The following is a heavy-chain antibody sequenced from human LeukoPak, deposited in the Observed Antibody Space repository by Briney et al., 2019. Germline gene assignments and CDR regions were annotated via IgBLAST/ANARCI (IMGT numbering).Heavy chain of an antibody. D-gene: IGHD6-13*01. Sequence: GGSLRLSCAASGFTFSSYAMSWVRQAPGKGLEWVSAISGSGGSTYYADSVKGRFTISRDNSKNTLYLQMDSLRAEDTGVYYCASERPSSSWYDYWGQGTLVTVSS. CDR1: GFTFSSYA. CDR3: ASERPSSSWYDY. V-gene: IGHV3-23*01. CDR2: ISGSGGST. J-gene: IGHJ4*02.